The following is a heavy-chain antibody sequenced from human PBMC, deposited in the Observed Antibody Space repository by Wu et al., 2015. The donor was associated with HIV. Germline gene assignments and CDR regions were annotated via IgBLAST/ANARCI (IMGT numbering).Heavy chain of an antibody. CDR3: ARLQSLHGLYSNADY. V-gene: IGHV1-2*02. J-gene: IGHJ4*02. CDR1: GYTFTDYY. CDR2: INPNRGGT. D-gene: IGHD1-1*01. Sequence: QVQLLQSGPEVKKPGASVMVSCKASGYTFTDYYVYWVRQAPGQGLEWMGWINPNRGGTKYARKFQGRVTMTRDTAVSTTYMELSSLTSDDAAVYYCARLQSLHGLYSNADYWGQGTLVIVSS.